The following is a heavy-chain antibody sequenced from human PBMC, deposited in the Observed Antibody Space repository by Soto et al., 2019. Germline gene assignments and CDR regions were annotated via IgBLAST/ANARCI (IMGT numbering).Heavy chain of an antibody. CDR1: GYSFISYG. V-gene: IGHV5-51*01. Sequence: GVSMKISCKGSGYSFISYGIGWVRQMPGKGLEWMGIIYPGDSDTRYSPSFQGQVTISADKSISTAYLQWSSLKASDTDMYYNVVFARDGYSDYWVQGTLVIVS. D-gene: IGHD5-12*01. CDR2: IYPGDSDT. CDR3: VVFARDGYSDY. J-gene: IGHJ4*02.